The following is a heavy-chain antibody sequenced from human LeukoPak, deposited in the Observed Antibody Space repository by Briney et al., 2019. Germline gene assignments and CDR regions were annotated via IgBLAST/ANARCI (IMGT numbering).Heavy chain of an antibody. V-gene: IGHV3-48*01. Sequence: GGSLRLSCAASGFTFSDYSMNWVRQAPGKRLEWVSYISSSSSTIYYGDPVKGRFTISRDNAKNSLYLQMNSLRAEDTAVYYCARAGYYDSSGYYARFDYWGQGTLVTVSS. J-gene: IGHJ4*02. CDR2: ISSSSSTI. CDR3: ARAGYYDSSGYYARFDY. D-gene: IGHD3-22*01. CDR1: GFTFSDYS.